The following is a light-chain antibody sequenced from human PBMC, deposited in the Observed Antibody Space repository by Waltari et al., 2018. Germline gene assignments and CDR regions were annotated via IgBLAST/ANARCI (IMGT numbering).Light chain of an antibody. CDR1: SSDVGSYNL. V-gene: IGLV2-23*02. J-gene: IGLJ2*01. CDR2: EVS. CDR3: CSYAGSSTSVV. Sequence: HSALTQPASVSGSPGQSITISCTGTSSDVGSYNLVSWYQQHPGKAPKLMIYEVSKRPSGVSNRCSGSKSGNTASLTISGLQAEDEADYYCCSYAGSSTSVVFGGGTKLTVL.